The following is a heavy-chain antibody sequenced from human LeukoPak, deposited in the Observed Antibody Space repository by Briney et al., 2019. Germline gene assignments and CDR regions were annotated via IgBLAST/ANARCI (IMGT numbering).Heavy chain of an antibody. CDR2: IYSGGST. Sequence: LPGGSLRLSCAASGFTVSSNYMSWVRQAPGKGLEWVSVIYSGGSTYYADSVKGRFTISRDNSKNTLYLQMNSLRAEDTAVYYCASGAVAGFYYFDYWGQGTLVTVSS. V-gene: IGHV3-53*01. J-gene: IGHJ4*02. D-gene: IGHD6-19*01. CDR3: ASGAVAGFYYFDY. CDR1: GFTVSSNY.